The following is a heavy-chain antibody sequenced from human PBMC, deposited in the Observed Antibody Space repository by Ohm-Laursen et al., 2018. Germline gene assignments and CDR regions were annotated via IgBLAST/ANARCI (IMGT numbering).Heavy chain of an antibody. CDR2: ISWNSGTI. CDR1: GFTFDDYA. CDR3: AKDKRSDSSGYYSNYYGMDV. V-gene: IGHV3-9*01. D-gene: IGHD3-22*01. Sequence: SLRLSCTASGFTFDDYAMHWVRQAPGKGLEWVSGISWNSGTIGYADSVKGRFTISRDNAKNSLYLQMNSLRAEDTALYYCAKDKRSDSSGYYSNYYGMDVWGQGTTVIVSS. J-gene: IGHJ6*02.